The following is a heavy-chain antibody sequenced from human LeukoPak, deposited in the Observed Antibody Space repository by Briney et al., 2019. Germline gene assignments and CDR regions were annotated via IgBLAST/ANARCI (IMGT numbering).Heavy chain of an antibody. CDR3: AKGSLILYRIRFDP. Sequence: PGGSLRLSCAASGFTFSSYAMSWVRQAPGKGLEWVSAISGSGGSTYYADSVKGRFTISRDNSKNTLYLQMNSLRAEDTAVCYCAKGSLILYRIRFDPWGQGTLVTVSS. J-gene: IGHJ5*02. V-gene: IGHV3-23*01. CDR1: GFTFSSYA. CDR2: ISGSGGST. D-gene: IGHD2-8*01.